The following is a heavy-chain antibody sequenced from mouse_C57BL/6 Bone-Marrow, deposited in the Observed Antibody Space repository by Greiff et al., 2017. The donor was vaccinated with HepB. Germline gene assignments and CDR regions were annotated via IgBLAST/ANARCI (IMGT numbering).Heavy chain of an antibody. D-gene: IGHD2-2*01. CDR2: ISSGGSYT. CDR3: ARHGGGYGGNFDY. V-gene: IGHV5-6*01. J-gene: IGHJ2*01. CDR1: GFTFSSYA. Sequence: EVKLAESGGDLVKPGGSLKLSCAASGFTFSSYAMSWVRQTPDKRLEWVATISSGGSYTYYPDSVKGRFTISRDNATNTLYLQLSSLKSEDTAMYYCARHGGGYGGNFDYWGQGTTLTVSS.